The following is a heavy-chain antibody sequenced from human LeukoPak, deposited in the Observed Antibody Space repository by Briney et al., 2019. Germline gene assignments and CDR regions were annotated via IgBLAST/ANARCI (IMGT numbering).Heavy chain of an antibody. CDR1: GFTFSSYS. Sequence: GGSLRLSCAASGFTFSSYSMNWVRQAPGKRLEWVSSISSSSSYIYYADSVKGRFTISRDNAKNSLYLQMNSLRAEDTAVYYCARDPVEMATMIGAFDIWGQGTMVTVSS. D-gene: IGHD5-24*01. J-gene: IGHJ3*02. CDR2: ISSSSSYI. V-gene: IGHV3-21*04. CDR3: ARDPVEMATMIGAFDI.